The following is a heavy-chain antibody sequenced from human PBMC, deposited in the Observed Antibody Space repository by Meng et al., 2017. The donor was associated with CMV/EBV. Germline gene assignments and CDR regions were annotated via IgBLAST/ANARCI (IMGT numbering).Heavy chain of an antibody. CDR1: GGSFSGYY. D-gene: IGHD3-3*01. CDR3: AREYYDFWSFLVAFDI. V-gene: IGHV4-34*01. J-gene: IGHJ3*02. Sequence: GSLRLSCAVSGGSFSGYYWSWIRQPPGKGLEWFGEINHSGSTNYNPSLKSRVTISVDTSKNQFSLKLSSVTAADTAVYYCAREYYDFWSFLVAFDIWGQGTMVTVSS. CDR2: INHSGST.